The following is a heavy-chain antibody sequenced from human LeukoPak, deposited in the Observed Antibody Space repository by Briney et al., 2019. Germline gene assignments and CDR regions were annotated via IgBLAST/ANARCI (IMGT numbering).Heavy chain of an antibody. J-gene: IGHJ3*01. CDR3: AKRNSAAGAYDV. D-gene: IGHD2-2*01. CDR1: GFTFDNYG. Sequence: GGSLRLSCAASGFTFDNYGMSWVRQAPGKGPEWASAINGDGRDTYYADSVKGRFTISRDNSKNALYLQMNSLRAEDTALYYCAKRNSAAGAYDVWGQGTMVTVSS. CDR2: INGDGRDT. V-gene: IGHV3-23*01.